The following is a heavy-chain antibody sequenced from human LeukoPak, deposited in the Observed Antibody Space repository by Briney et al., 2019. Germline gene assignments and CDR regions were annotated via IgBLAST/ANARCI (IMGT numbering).Heavy chain of an antibody. J-gene: IGHJ4*02. CDR1: GGSISSYY. D-gene: IGHD4-17*01. V-gene: IGHV4-34*01. Sequence: PSETLSLTCTVSGGSISSYYWSWIRQPPGKGLEWIGEINHSGSTNYNPSLKSRVTISVDTSKNQFSLKLSSVTAADTAVYYCARVTPSYGDLDYWGQGTLVTVSS. CDR2: INHSGST. CDR3: ARVTPSYGDLDY.